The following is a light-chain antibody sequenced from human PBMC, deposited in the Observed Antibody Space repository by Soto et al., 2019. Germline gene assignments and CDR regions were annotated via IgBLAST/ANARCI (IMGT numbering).Light chain of an antibody. J-gene: IGKJ2*01. Sequence: EVVMTQSPGTLSVSPGESATLSCRASQTVSSNVAWYQQRPGQAPRLLIDGAFTRATGVPARFSGSRSGTEFTLTISSPQSEDFAFYYCQQHNNWPYTFGQGTKLEIK. CDR2: GAF. CDR1: QTVSSN. V-gene: IGKV3-15*01. CDR3: QQHNNWPYT.